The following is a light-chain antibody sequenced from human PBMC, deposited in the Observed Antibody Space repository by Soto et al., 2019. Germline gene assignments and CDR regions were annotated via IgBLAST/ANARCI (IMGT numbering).Light chain of an antibody. J-gene: IGKJ5*01. V-gene: IGKV3-15*01. Sequence: EIVLTQSPGTLSLFPGEIATLSCRASQSVSSNLAWYQQKPGQAPRLLIYGASTRATGIPARFSGSGSGTEFTLTISSLQSEDFAVYYCQQYNNWPPITFGQGTRLEIK. CDR3: QQYNNWPPIT. CDR1: QSVSSN. CDR2: GAS.